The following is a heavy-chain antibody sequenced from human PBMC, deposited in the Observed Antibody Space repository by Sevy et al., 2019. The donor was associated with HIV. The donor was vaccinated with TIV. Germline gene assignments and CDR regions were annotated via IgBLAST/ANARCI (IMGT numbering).Heavy chain of an antibody. J-gene: IGHJ6*02. Sequence: GGSLRLSCAASGFTFSSYWMSWVRQAPGKGLEWVANIKQDGSEKCYVDSVKGRFTISRDNAKNSLYLQMNSLRAEDTAVYYCARDTSDFWSGYYRNYYYGMDVWGQGTTVTVSS. D-gene: IGHD3-3*01. CDR2: IKQDGSEK. V-gene: IGHV3-7*03. CDR3: ARDTSDFWSGYYRNYYYGMDV. CDR1: GFTFSSYW.